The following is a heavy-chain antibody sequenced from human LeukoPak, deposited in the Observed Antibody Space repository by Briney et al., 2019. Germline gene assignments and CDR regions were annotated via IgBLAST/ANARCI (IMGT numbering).Heavy chain of an antibody. D-gene: IGHD3-16*01. J-gene: IGHJ6*03. CDR2: IYYTGST. CDR3: ARATLGEWNYYYMDV. V-gene: IGHV4-59*12. Sequence: SETLSLTCTVSGGSISSSYWSWIRQPPKKGLEWIGYIYYTGSTNYNPSLKSRVTISVDTSKNQFSLKLSSVTAADTAVYYCARATLGEWNYYYMDVWGKGTTVTVSS. CDR1: GGSISSSY.